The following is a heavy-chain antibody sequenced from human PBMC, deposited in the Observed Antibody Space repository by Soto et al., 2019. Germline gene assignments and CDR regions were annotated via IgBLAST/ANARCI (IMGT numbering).Heavy chain of an antibody. V-gene: IGHV5-51*01. CDR3: TTDSYTTMIVVRFDY. CDR2: IYPGDSDT. CDR1: GYSFTSYW. J-gene: IGHJ4*01. D-gene: IGHD3-22*01. Sequence: PGESLKISCKGSGYSFTSYWIGWVRQMPGKGLEWMGIIYPGDSDTRYSPSFQGQVTISADKSISTAYLQWSSLKASDTAVYYCTTDSYTTMIVVRFDYWGHGTLVTVSS.